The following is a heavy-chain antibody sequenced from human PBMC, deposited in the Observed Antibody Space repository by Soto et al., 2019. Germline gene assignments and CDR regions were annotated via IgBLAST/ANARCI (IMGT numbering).Heavy chain of an antibody. CDR3: ARGPDCSSTSCYATSRYNWFDP. CDR2: IIPIFGTA. V-gene: IGHV1-69*06. D-gene: IGHD2-2*01. Sequence: SVKVSCKASGGTFSSYAISWVRQAPGQGLEWMGGIIPIFGTANYAQKFQGRVTIIADKSTSTAYMELSSLRSEDTAVYYCARGPDCSSTSCYATSRYNWFDPWGQGTPVTVSS. J-gene: IGHJ5*02. CDR1: GGTFSSYA.